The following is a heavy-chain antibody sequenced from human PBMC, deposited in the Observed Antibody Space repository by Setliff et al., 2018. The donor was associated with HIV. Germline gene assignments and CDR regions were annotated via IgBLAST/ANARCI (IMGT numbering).Heavy chain of an antibody. CDR2: IVVGSGNT. CDR3: AADPQTGTTSYDAFDT. CDR1: GFTFINSA. Sequence: SVKVSCKASGFTFINSAVQWVRQARGQRLEWIGWIVVGSGNTNYAQKFQERVTITRDMSTSRAYMELSGLRTEDTAVYYCAADPQTGTTSYDAFDTWGQGTVVTVSS. V-gene: IGHV1-58*01. D-gene: IGHD1-7*01. J-gene: IGHJ3*02.